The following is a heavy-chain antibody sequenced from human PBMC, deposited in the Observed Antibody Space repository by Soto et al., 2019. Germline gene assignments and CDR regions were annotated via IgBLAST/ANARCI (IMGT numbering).Heavy chain of an antibody. J-gene: IGHJ4*02. D-gene: IGHD4-4*01. CDR1: GGSISSSSYY. Sequence: SETLSLTCTVSGGSISSSSYYWGWIRPPPGKGLEWIGSIYYSGSTYYNPSLKSRVTISVDTSKNQFSLKLSSVTAADTAVYYCARHSNGGKSNFFCWGQGTLVTVSS. CDR3: ARHSNGGKSNFFC. CDR2: IYYSGST. V-gene: IGHV4-39*01.